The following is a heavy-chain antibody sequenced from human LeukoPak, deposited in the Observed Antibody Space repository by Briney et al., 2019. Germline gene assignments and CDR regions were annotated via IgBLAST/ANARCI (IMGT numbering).Heavy chain of an antibody. V-gene: IGHV4-4*07. D-gene: IGHD3-10*01. Sequence: SETLSLTCSVSGGSISSYYWSWIRQPAGKGLERIGRIYSSGSTNYNPSLKTRVTMSLDTSKNQFSLNLTTVTAADTAVYYCARTSARGAQFDYWCQGTLVTVSS. CDR3: ARTSARGAQFDY. CDR2: IYSSGST. CDR1: GGSISSYY. J-gene: IGHJ4*02.